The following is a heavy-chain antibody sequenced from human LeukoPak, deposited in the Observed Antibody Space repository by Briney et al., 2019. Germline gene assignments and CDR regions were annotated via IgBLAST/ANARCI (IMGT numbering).Heavy chain of an antibody. CDR3: ARVPRSYYYYYYMDV. CDR2: IYYSGST. V-gene: IGHV4-59*01. J-gene: IGHJ6*03. Sequence: SESLSLTCTVSGGSISSYYWSWVRQPPGKGLEWIGYIYYSGSTNYNPSLKSRVTISVDTSKNHFSLKLSSVTAADTAVYYCARVPRSYYYYYYMDVWGKGTTVTVSS. CDR1: GGSISSYY.